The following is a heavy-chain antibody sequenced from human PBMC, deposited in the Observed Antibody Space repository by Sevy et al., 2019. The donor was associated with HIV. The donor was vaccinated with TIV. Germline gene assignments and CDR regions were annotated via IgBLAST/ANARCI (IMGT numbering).Heavy chain of an antibody. CDR3: ARGGPRSGYYFY. CDR2: INPKSGDT. V-gene: IGHV1-2*02. D-gene: IGHD3-22*01. J-gene: IGHJ4*02. CDR1: GYTFTGYY. Sequence: ASVKVSCKASGYTFTGYYRHWVRQAPGQGLEWMGWINPKSGDTNYAQKFQGRVTMTRDTSISTAYMELSRLRSDDTAVYYCARGGPRSGYYFYWGQGTLVTVSS.